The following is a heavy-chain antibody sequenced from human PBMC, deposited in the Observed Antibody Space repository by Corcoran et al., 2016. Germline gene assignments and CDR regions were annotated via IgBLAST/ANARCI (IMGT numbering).Heavy chain of an antibody. CDR3: DKDAQIMITSGGIIDY. CDR2: ISYDGSNK. J-gene: IGHJ4*02. Sequence: QVQLVESGGGVVQPGGSLRLSCAASGFTFSSYCMHWVRQAPGKGLEWVAGISYDGSNKYYADSVKGRFTISRDNSKNTLYLQMNSLRAEDTAVYSCDKDAQIMITSGGIIDYWGQGTLVTVSS. CDR1: GFTFSSYC. D-gene: IGHD3-16*01. V-gene: IGHV3-30*18.